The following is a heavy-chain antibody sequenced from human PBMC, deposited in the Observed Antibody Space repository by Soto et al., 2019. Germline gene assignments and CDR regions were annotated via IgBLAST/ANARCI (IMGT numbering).Heavy chain of an antibody. V-gene: IGHV1-3*05. CDR2: INAGNGNT. D-gene: IGHD1-20*01. Sequence: QVQLVQSGAEETKPGASVKVSCKASGYTFTSYAMHWVRQAPGQRLEWMGWINAGNGNTKYSQKCQGRVTITRDTSASTAYMELSSLRSEDTAVYYCARGITLPTPLDYWGQGTLVTVSS. J-gene: IGHJ4*02. CDR3: ARGITLPTPLDY. CDR1: GYTFTSYA.